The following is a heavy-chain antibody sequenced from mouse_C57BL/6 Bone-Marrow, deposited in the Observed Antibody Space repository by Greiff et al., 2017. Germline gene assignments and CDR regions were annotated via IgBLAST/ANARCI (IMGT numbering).Heavy chain of an antibody. Sequence: EVKVVESGGDLVKPGGSLKLSCAASGFTFSSYGLSWVSQTPDKRLEWVATISSGGSYTYYPDSVKGRFTIAREKAKNTLYLQMSSLNAEDTAMYYGARHYSSGYGWYFYVWGTGTTVTVSS. V-gene: IGHV5-6*01. J-gene: IGHJ1*03. CDR2: ISSGGSYT. CDR3: ARHYSSGYGWYFYV. CDR1: GFTFSSYG. D-gene: IGHD3-2*02.